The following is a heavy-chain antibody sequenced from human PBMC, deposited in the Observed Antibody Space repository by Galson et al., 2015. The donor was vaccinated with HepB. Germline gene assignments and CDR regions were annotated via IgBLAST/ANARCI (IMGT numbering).Heavy chain of an antibody. Sequence: SLRLSCAASGFTFSSYGMHWVRQAPGKGLEWVAVIWYDGSNKYYADSVKGRFTISRDNSKNTLYLQMNSLRAEDTAVYYCARGGLYSYGFLRFDYWGQGTLVTVSS. CDR3: ARGGLYSYGFLRFDY. D-gene: IGHD5-18*01. CDR2: IWYDGSNK. CDR1: GFTFSSYG. J-gene: IGHJ4*02. V-gene: IGHV3-33*01.